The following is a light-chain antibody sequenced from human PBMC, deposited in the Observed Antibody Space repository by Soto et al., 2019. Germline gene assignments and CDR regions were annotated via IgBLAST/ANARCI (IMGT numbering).Light chain of an antibody. J-gene: IGKJ1*01. V-gene: IGKV1-27*01. CDR3: QKYDSAPQA. CDR1: QGIIDY. CDR2: GAS. Sequence: DIQMTQSPSSLSASVGDRVTITCRASQGIIDYLAWYQQKPGKSPKLLIYGASTLHSGVPSRFSGSGAGTDFSLTISSLQPEDAATYYCQKYDSAPQAFGPGTKVEVK.